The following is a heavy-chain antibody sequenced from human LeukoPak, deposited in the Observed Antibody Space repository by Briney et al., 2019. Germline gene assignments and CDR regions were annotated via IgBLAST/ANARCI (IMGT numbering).Heavy chain of an antibody. J-gene: IGHJ4*02. CDR1: GDSISNYY. D-gene: IGHD3-3*01. CDR3: ATGEGHDFWSGPYSIDY. V-gene: IGHV4-4*09. Sequence: SETLSLTCAVSGDSISNYYWSWIRQPPGKGLEWIGYIYTSGSTNYNPSLKSRVTISVDTSKNQFSLKLSSVTAADTAVYYCATGEGHDFWSGPYSIDYWGQGTLVTVSS. CDR2: IYTSGST.